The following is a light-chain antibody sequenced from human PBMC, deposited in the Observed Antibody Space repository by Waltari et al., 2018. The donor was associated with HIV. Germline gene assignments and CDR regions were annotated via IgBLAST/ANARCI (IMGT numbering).Light chain of an antibody. CDR3: QTWDTGIRV. CDR1: SGHRNYD. Sequence: QLVLTQSPSASASLGASVKFTCTLSSGHRNYDIAWHQQQPEKGPRYLMKLNSDGSHSKGDGIPDRFSGSSSGAERYLTISSLQSEDEADYYCQTWDTGIRVFGGGTELTVL. CDR2: LNSDGSH. J-gene: IGLJ3*02. V-gene: IGLV4-69*01.